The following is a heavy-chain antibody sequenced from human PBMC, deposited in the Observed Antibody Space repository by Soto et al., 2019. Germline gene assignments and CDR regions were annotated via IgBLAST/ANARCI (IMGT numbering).Heavy chain of an antibody. CDR3: ARDKYSSSWNYYGMDV. Sequence: GGSLRLSCAASGFTFSSYAMHWVRQAPGKGLEWVAVISYDGSNKYYADSVKGRFTISRDNSKNTLYLQMNSLRAEDTAVYYCARDKYSSSWNYYGMDVWGQGTTVTVSS. CDR2: ISYDGSNK. D-gene: IGHD6-13*01. J-gene: IGHJ6*02. V-gene: IGHV3-30-3*01. CDR1: GFTFSSYA.